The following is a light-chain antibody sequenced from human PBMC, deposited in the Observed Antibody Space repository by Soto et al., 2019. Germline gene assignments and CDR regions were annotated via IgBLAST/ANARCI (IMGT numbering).Light chain of an antibody. J-gene: IGLJ3*02. CDR1: SGHSSYA. Sequence: QPVLTQSPSASASLGASVKLTCTLSSGHSSYAIAWHQQQPEKGPRYLMNLNSDGSHTKGDGIPDRFSGSSSGAERYLTISSLQSEDEADYYCQTWATGIRVFGAGTKLTVL. CDR2: LNSDGSH. CDR3: QTWATGIRV. V-gene: IGLV4-69*01.